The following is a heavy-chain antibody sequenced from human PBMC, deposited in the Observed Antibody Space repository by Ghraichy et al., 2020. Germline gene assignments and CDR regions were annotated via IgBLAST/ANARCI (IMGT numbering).Heavy chain of an antibody. V-gene: IGHV3-9*01. CDR1: GFTFDDYA. D-gene: IGHD2-21*01. J-gene: IGHJ3*02. CDR2: ISWNSGSI. Sequence: GGSLRLSCAASGFTFDDYAMHWVRQAPGKGLEWVSGISWNSGSIGYADSVKGRFTISRDNAKNSLYLQMNSLRAEDTALYYCAKDMGSDRYDAFDIWGQGTMVTVSS. CDR3: AKDMGSDRYDAFDI.